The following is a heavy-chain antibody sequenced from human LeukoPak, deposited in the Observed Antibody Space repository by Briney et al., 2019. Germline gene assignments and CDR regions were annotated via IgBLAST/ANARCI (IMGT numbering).Heavy chain of an antibody. J-gene: IGHJ4*02. CDR2: ISSSSSTI. CDR3: VSPTADYPFLYYFDS. CDR1: GFTFSSYS. V-gene: IGHV3-48*01. D-gene: IGHD5-12*01. Sequence: GGSLRLSCAASGFTFSSYSMNWVRQAPGKGLEWVSYISSSSSTINYADSVKGRFTISRDNSKNTLFLQMNNLRSGDTALYYCVSPTADYPFLYYFDSWGQGTLVTVSS.